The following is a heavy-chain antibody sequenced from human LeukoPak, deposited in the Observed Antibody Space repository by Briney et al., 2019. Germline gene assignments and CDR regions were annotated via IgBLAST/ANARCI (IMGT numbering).Heavy chain of an antibody. V-gene: IGHV3-33*01. J-gene: IGHJ4*02. CDR3: ARDGVVGATENYFDY. CDR2: IWYDGSNK. Sequence: GGSLRLSCAAPGFTFSSYGMHWVRQAPGKGLEWVAVIWYDGSNKYYADSVKGRFTISRDNSKNTLYLQMNSLRAEDTAVYYCARDGVVGATENYFDYWGQGTLVTASS. D-gene: IGHD1-26*01. CDR1: GFTFSSYG.